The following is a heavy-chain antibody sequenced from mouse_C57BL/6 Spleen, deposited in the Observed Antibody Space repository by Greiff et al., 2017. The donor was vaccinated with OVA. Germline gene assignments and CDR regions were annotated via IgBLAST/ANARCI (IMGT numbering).Heavy chain of an antibody. CDR3: ARDYLGRFAY. D-gene: IGHD3-3*01. J-gene: IGHJ3*01. Sequence: VQLQQPGAELVMPGASVKLSCKASGYTFTSYWMHWVKQRPGQGLEWIGEIDPSDSYTNYNQKFKGKSTLTVDKSSSTAYMQLSSLTSEDSAVYYCARDYLGRFAYWGQGTLVTVSA. V-gene: IGHV1-69*01. CDR2: IDPSDSYT. CDR1: GYTFTSYW.